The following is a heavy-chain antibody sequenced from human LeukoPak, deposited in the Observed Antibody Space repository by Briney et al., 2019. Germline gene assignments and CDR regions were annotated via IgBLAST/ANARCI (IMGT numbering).Heavy chain of an antibody. CDR1: GYTFTSYD. Sequence: ASLKVSCKASGYTFTSYDINWVRQATGQGLEWMGWMNPNSGNTGYAQKFQGRVTMTRNTSISTAYMELSSLRSEDTALYYCAGVRRKYWFDPWGQGTLVTVSS. V-gene: IGHV1-8*01. CDR3: AGVRRKYWFDP. CDR2: MNPNSGNT. J-gene: IGHJ5*02. D-gene: IGHD4/OR15-4a*01.